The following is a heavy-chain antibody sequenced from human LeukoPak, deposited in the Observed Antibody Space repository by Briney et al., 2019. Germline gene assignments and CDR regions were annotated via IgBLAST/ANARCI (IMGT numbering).Heavy chain of an antibody. V-gene: IGHV3-33*01. CDR2: IWSDITNK. D-gene: IGHD4-17*01. J-gene: IGHJ4*02. CDR1: GFTFSTYA. Sequence: GRSLRLSCAASGFTFSTYAMHWVRQAPGKGLEWVAVIWSDITNKYYADSVKGRFTISRDNSKNTLYLQMSSLRAEDTAMYYCARDRLTTVTTFHFDYWGQGTLVTVSS. CDR3: ARDRLTTVTTFHFDY.